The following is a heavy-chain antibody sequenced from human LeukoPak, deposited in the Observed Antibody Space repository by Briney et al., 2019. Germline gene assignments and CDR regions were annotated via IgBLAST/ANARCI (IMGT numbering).Heavy chain of an antibody. Sequence: SEALSLTCTVSGGSISSYYWSWIRQPPGKGLEWIGYIYHTGSTSYSPSLKSRVTISADTSQNQFSLKLSSVTAADTAVYYCASRKLGNDYWGQGTLVTVSS. D-gene: IGHD7-27*01. CDR1: GGSISSYY. J-gene: IGHJ4*02. CDR3: ASRKLGNDY. CDR2: IYHTGST. V-gene: IGHV4-59*01.